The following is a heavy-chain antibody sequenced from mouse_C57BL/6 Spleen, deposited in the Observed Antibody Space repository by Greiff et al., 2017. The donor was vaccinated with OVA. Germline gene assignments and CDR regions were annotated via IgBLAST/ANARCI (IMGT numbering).Heavy chain of an antibody. CDR2: IYPGDGDT. Sequence: VQLQQSGPELVKPGASVKISCKASGYAFSSSWMNWVKQRPGKGLEWIGRIYPGDGDTNYNGKFKGKATLTADKSSSTAYMQLSSLTSEDSAVYFCVLHLPLDYWGQGTTLTVSS. V-gene: IGHV1-82*01. CDR3: VLHLPLDY. J-gene: IGHJ2*01. CDR1: GYAFSSSW.